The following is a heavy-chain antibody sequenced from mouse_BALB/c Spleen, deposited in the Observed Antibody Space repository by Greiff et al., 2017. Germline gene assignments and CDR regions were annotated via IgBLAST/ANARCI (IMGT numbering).Heavy chain of an antibody. CDR2: ISDGGSYT. CDR1: GFTFSDYY. J-gene: IGHJ2*01. V-gene: IGHV5-4*02. CDR3: ARVGYYGSSYGYFDY. D-gene: IGHD1-1*01. Sequence: VQLKESGGGLVKPGGSLKLSCAASGFTFSDYYMYWVRQTPEKRLEWVATISDGGSYTYYPDSVKGRFTISRDNAKNNLYLQMSSLKSEDTAMYYCARVGYYGSSYGYFDYWGQGTTLTVSS.